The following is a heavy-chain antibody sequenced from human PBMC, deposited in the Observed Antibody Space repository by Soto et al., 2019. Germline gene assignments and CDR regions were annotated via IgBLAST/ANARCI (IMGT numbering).Heavy chain of an antibody. V-gene: IGHV4-31*03. J-gene: IGHJ4*02. D-gene: IGHD4-17*01. CDR2: IYYSGFT. CDR1: GGSISSGGYY. CDR3: AIGRTATELIDY. Sequence: QVQLQESGPGLVKPSQTLSLTCTVSGGSISSGGYYWSWIRQHPGKGLEWIGYIYYSGFTYYNPSLKSRVTISVDTSKTQFSLKLSSVTAADPAVYDCAIGRTATELIDYWGQGALVTVSS.